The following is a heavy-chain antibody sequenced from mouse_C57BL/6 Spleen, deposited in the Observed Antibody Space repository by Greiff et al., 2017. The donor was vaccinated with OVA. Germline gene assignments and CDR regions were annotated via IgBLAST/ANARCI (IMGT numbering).Heavy chain of an antibody. CDR3: TRWGY. CDR1: GYTFTDYE. J-gene: IGHJ2*01. CDR2: IDPETGGT. Sequence: VKLMESGAELVRPGASVTLSCKASGYTFTDYEMHWVKQTPVHGLEWIGAIDPETGGTAYNQKFKGKAILTADKSSSTAYMELRSQTSEDSAVYYCTRWGYWGQGTTLTVSS. V-gene: IGHV1-15*01.